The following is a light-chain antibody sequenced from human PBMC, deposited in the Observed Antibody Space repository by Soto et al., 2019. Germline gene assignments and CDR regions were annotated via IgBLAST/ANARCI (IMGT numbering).Light chain of an antibody. CDR3: QRYGSSQWT. V-gene: IGKV3-20*01. Sequence: EIVLTQSPGTLSLSPGERATLSCRASQIFSSSYLAWYQQTPGQAPRLLIYGASSRATGIPDRFSGSGSGTDFTLTISRLEPEDFAVYYCQRYGSSQWTFGQGTKVEIK. CDR1: QIFSSSY. CDR2: GAS. J-gene: IGKJ1*01.